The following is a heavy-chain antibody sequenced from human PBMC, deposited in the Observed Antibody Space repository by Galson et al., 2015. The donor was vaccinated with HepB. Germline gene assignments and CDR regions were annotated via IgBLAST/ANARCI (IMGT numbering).Heavy chain of an antibody. D-gene: IGHD5-18*01. V-gene: IGHV5-10-1*01. CDR2: IDPSDSYT. Sequence: QSGAEVKKPGESLRISCKGSGYSFTSYWISWVRQMPGKGLEWMGRIDPSDSYTNYSPSFQGHVTISADKSISTAYLQWSSLKASDTAMYYCARQAPDTAMATGLWYWGQGTLVTVSS. CDR1: GYSFTSYW. CDR3: ARQAPDTAMATGLWY. J-gene: IGHJ4*02.